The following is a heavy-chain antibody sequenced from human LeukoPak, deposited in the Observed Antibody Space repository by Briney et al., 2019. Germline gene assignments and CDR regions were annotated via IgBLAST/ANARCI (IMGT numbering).Heavy chain of an antibody. Sequence: GGSLRLSCAASGFTFSSYAMSWVRQAPGKGLEWVSAISGSGGSTYYADSVKGRFTISRDNSKNTLYLQMNSLRAEDTAVYYCAKVLRWGIAVAAPFDYWGQGTLVTVSS. CDR1: GFTFSSYA. CDR3: AKVLRWGIAVAAPFDY. D-gene: IGHD6-19*01. V-gene: IGHV3-23*01. CDR2: ISGSGGST. J-gene: IGHJ4*02.